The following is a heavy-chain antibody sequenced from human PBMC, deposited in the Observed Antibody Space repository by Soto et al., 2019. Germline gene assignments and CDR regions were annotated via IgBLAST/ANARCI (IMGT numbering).Heavy chain of an antibody. CDR1: GYTFSDYA. Sequence: QVQLVQSGGEVKKPGASVKVSCQDSGYTFSDYAISWVRQAPGQGLEWMGWISASTRNTDQAQNFQGRVIMTLDTSTNTAYMELRSLRSDDTAVYYCVRCYCSVGSCYACWHFDLWGRGTLVTVSS. CDR2: ISASTRNT. CDR3: VRCYCSVGSCYACWHFDL. V-gene: IGHV1-18*01. D-gene: IGHD2-15*01. J-gene: IGHJ2*01.